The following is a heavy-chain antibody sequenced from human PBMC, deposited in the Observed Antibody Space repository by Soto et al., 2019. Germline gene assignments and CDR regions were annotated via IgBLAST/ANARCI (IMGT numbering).Heavy chain of an antibody. CDR2: ITPMLGTS. CDR1: GGTFSKYG. CDR3: ATYRPGSSGASWFDP. J-gene: IGHJ5*02. Sequence: QLVQSGAEVKKPGSSVKVSCQAFGGTFSKYGVSWVRQAPGQGLQWMGGITPMLGTSTITQRFHDRVSLTADEFTTVAYMELNSLISEDTAICYCATYRPGSSGASWFDPWGQGTLVTVSP. D-gene: IGHD6-19*01. V-gene: IGHV1-69*01.